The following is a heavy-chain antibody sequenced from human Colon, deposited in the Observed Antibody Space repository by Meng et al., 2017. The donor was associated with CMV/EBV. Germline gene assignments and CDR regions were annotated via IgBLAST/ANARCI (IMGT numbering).Heavy chain of an antibody. CDR1: RDTFPSYA. V-gene: IGHV1-18*01. Sequence: TVSCKTSRDTFPSYAFSWVRQAPGQGLEWMGWVSAYNGNTNYAQKFQARVSMTTDTSTSTVYMELRSLTSDDTAVYYCARGTHYFDYWGQGTLVTVSS. CDR3: ARGTHYFDY. J-gene: IGHJ4*02. D-gene: IGHD3/OR15-3a*01. CDR2: VSAYNGNT.